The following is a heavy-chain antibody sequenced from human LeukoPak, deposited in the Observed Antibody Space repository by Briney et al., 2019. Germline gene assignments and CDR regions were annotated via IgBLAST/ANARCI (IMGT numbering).Heavy chain of an antibody. J-gene: IGHJ4*02. CDR3: ARDSGYSSLFDY. D-gene: IGHD6-13*01. CDR1: GFTFSSYW. Sequence: GGSLRLSCAASGFTFSSYWMHWVRQAPGKGLVWDSRINSDGSSTSYADSVKGRFTISRDNAKNTLYLQMNSLRAEDTAVYYCARDSGYSSLFDYWGQGTLVTVSS. V-gene: IGHV3-74*01. CDR2: INSDGSST.